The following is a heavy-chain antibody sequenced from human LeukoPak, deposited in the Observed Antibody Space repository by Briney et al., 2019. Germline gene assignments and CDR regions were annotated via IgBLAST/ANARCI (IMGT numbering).Heavy chain of an antibody. CDR3: ARPAYYYGSGSYPLDY. V-gene: IGHV3-23*01. J-gene: IGHJ4*02. CDR2: VSSGGNS. CDR1: GFTFSSYG. Sequence: GGSLRLSCTASGFTFSSYGMSWVRQAPGKGLDWVSAVSSGGNSNYADSVTGRFTISRDNSKNTLYLQMNSLRAEDTAVYYCARPAYYYGSGSYPLDYWGQGTLVTVSS. D-gene: IGHD3-10*01.